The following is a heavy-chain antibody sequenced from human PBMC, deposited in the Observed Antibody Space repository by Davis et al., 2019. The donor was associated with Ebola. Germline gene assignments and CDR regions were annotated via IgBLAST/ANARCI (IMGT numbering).Heavy chain of an antibody. V-gene: IGHV1-8*01. CDR3: ARAMTTVNIPWYFDL. J-gene: IGHJ2*01. D-gene: IGHD4-11*01. CDR1: GYIFTSYD. Sequence: AASVKVSCKASGYIFTSYDINWVRQATGQGLEWMGWMNPNSGNTGYARKFQGRVTITADESTSTAYMELSSLRSEDTAVYYCARAMTTVNIPWYFDLWGRGTLVTVSS. CDR2: MNPNSGNT.